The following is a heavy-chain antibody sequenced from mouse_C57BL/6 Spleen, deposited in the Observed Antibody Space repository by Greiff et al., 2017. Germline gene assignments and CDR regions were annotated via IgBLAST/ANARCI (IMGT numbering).Heavy chain of an antibody. V-gene: IGHV1-15*01. CDR2: IDPETGGT. CDR1: GYTFTDYE. Sequence: VKLQQSGAELVRPGASVTLSCKASGYTFTDYEMHWVKQTPVHGLEWIGAIDPETGGTAYNQKFKGKAILTADKSSSTAYMELRSLTSEDSAVYYCTRDYGSSYGAAYWGQGTLVTVSA. CDR3: TRDYGSSYGAAY. D-gene: IGHD1-1*01. J-gene: IGHJ3*01.